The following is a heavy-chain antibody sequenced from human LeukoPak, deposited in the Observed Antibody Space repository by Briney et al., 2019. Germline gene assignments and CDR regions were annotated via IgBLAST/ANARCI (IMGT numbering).Heavy chain of an antibody. CDR3: ARGRSWFAP. Sequence: GGSLRLSCAASGFTFSNCAMTWVRQAPGKGLEWVSVIGGSGGGTYYADSVRGRITVSRDNSNNTMFLQMNSLGVEDTAIYYCARGRSWFAPWGQGTLVTVSS. CDR1: GFTFSNCA. CDR2: IGGSGGGT. J-gene: IGHJ5*02. V-gene: IGHV3-23*01.